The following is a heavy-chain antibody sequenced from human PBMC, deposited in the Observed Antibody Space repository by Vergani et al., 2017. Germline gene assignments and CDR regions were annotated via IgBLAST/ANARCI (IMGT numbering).Heavy chain of an antibody. CDR1: GYTFTSYY. V-gene: IGHV1-46*03. Sequence: QVQLVQSGAEVKKPGASVKVSCKASGYTFTSYYMHWVRQAPGQGLEWMGIINPSGGSTSYAQKFQGRVTMTRDTSTSTVYMELSSLRSEDTAVYYCARNRATRLLWFGELLFDYWGQGTRVTVSS. J-gene: IGHJ4*02. D-gene: IGHD3-10*01. CDR3: ARNRATRLLWFGELLFDY. CDR2: INPSGGST.